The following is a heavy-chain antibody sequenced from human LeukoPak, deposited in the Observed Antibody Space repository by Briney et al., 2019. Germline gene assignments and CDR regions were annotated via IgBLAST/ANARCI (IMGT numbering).Heavy chain of an antibody. Sequence: SGGSLRLSCAASGCTLSNFWMNWVRQAPGEGLEWVANIRKDGSADSVKGRFTISRDNAHNLLYLQMNSLRVGDTAVYFCARASSFDYWGQGTLATVS. CDR2: IRKDGS. J-gene: IGHJ4*02. CDR1: GCTLSNFW. CDR3: ARASSFDY. D-gene: IGHD6-19*01. V-gene: IGHV3-7*03.